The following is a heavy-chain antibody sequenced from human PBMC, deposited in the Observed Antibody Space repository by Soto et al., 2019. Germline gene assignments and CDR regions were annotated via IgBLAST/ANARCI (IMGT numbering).Heavy chain of an antibody. CDR1: GATFSSYT. Sequence: GASAKVSCKCPGATFSSYTISWFRHYKGQWLEWIGRIIPILGIANYAQKFQGRVTITADKSTSTAYMELSSLRSEDTAVYYCAGEATVTPYYYYYMEVWGKGTTVTAP. CDR3: AGEATVTPYYYYYMEV. J-gene: IGHJ6*03. V-gene: IGHV1-69*04. D-gene: IGHD4-17*01. CDR2: IIPILGIA.